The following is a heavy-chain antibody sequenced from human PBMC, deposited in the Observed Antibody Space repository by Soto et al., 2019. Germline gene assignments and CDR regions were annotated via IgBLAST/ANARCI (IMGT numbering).Heavy chain of an antibody. V-gene: IGHV3-33*01. CDR2: IWFDGSTK. CDR3: AGLGVVDSLTYFDS. D-gene: IGHD3-16*01. J-gene: IGHJ4*02. CDR1: GFTFSDYD. Sequence: QVQLVESGGGVVQPGRSLRLSCAVSGFTFSDYDMFWVRQAPGKGLEWVAMIWFDGSTKHYADSVKGRFTISRDNSKKRRYLQRNSLGAEDRALFYLAGLGVVDSLTYFDSWGKETRVTVS.